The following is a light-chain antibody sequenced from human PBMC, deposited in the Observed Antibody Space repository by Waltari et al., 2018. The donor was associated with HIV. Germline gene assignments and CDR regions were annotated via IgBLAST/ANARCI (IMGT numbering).Light chain of an antibody. CDR1: QSVLDSTKNQTF. CDR3: AQYYHTLRT. J-gene: IGKJ1*01. CDR2: CAS. V-gene: IGKV4-1*01. Sequence: DIVTTQPPHSLAVSVGVRATIDCQSSQSVLDSTKNQTFLAWYQQKPRQPARPLSYCASVRGSGVPDRFSVSGSDTDYTLTISSLQAEYVALYYSAQYYHTLRTSGQGTNVDIK.